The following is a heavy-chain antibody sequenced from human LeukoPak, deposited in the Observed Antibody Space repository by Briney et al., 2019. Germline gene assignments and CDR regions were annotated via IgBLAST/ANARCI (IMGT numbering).Heavy chain of an antibody. CDR1: GGSFSGYY. D-gene: IGHD3-10*01. V-gene: IGHV4-34*01. CDR3: ARVKPTYYYGSGSYSISPTRWLDP. J-gene: IGHJ5*02. CDR2: INHSGST. Sequence: SETLSLTCAVYGGSFSGYYWSWIRQPPGEGLEWIGEINHSGSTNYNPSLKSRVTISVDTSKNQFSLKLSSVTAADTAVYYCARVKPTYYYGSGSYSISPTRWLDPWGQGTLVTVSS.